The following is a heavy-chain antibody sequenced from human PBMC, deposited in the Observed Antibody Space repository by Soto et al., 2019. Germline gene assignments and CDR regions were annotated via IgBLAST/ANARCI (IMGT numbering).Heavy chain of an antibody. J-gene: IGHJ6*02. CDR2: IIPIFGTA. CDR1: GGTFSSYA. V-gene: IGHV1-69*06. D-gene: IGHD3-16*01. CDR3: ARDQGLLRLGDYYYYGMDV. Sequence: SVKVSCKASGGTFSSYAISWVRQAPGQGLEWMGGIIPIFGTANYAQKFQGRVTITADKSTSTAYMELSSLRSEDTAVYYCARDQGLLRLGDYYYYGMDVWGQGTTVTV.